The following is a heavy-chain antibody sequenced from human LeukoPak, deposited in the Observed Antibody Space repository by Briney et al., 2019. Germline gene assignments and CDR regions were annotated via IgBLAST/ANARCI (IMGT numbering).Heavy chain of an antibody. CDR2: INPISGST. Sequence: ASVKVSCKASGYTFTRYYMHWVRQAPGQGLEWMGIINPISGSTNYAQKIQGRVTMTRETSTSTVYMELSSLRSEDTAVYYCARGDCSYYYGSGSSFDYWGQGTLVTVSS. V-gene: IGHV1-46*01. D-gene: IGHD3-10*01. CDR1: GYTFTRYY. CDR3: ARGDCSYYYGSGSSFDY. J-gene: IGHJ4*02.